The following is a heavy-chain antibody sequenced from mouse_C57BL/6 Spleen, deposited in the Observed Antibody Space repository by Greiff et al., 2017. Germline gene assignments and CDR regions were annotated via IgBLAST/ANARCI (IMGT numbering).Heavy chain of an antibody. CDR3: AREGYDYDLAWFAY. D-gene: IGHD2-4*01. CDR1: GYAFTNYL. V-gene: IGHV1-54*01. CDR2: INPGSGGT. J-gene: IGHJ3*01. Sequence: VQLQQSGAELVRPGTSVKVSCKASGYAFTNYLIEWVKQRPGHGLEWIGVINPGSGGTNYNEKFKGKATLTADKSSSTAYMQLSSLTSEDSAVYFCAREGYDYDLAWFAYWGQGTLVTVSA.